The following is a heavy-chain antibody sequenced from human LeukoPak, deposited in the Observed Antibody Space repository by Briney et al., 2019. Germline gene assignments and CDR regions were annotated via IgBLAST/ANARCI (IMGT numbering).Heavy chain of an antibody. J-gene: IGHJ6*03. CDR1: GFTFGDYA. CDR3: TREAYDILTGYSQDYYYYMDV. CDR2: IRSKAYGGTT. V-gene: IGHV3-49*04. D-gene: IGHD3-9*01. Sequence: GGSLRLSCTASGFTFGDYAMSWVRQAPGKGLEWVGFIRSKAYGGTTEYAASVKGRFTISRDDSKSIAYLQVNSLKTEDTAVYYCTREAYDILTGYSQDYYYYMDVWGKGTTVTISS.